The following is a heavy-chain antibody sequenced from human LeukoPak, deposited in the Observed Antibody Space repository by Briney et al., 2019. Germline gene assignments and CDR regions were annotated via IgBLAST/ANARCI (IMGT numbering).Heavy chain of an antibody. D-gene: IGHD1-26*01. CDR2: IEQDGSDK. V-gene: IGHV3-7*01. CDR3: AKSGGFFDT. CDR1: GFTFTNYW. J-gene: IGHJ4*02. Sequence: GGSLRLSCAVSGFTFTNYWMTWVRQAPGKGLEWVANIEQDGSDKYYVGSVVGRFTISRDNAQNLLYLHMNSLRAEDTGVYYCAKSGGFFDTWGQGTLVTVSS.